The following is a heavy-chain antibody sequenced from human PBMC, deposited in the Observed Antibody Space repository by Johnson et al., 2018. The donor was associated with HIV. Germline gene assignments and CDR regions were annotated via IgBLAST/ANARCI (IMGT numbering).Heavy chain of an antibody. J-gene: IGHJ3*02. V-gene: IGHV3-23*04. CDR2: ISYSGSST. CDR3: ARDIFYTDTAFDI. CDR1: GFSFDSHA. Sequence: MLLVESGGGLVQPGGSLRLSCAASGFSFDSHAINWVRQAPGKGLQWVSAISYSGSSTYYADSVKGRFTISRDNSRSTVYLHMINLRAEDTALYYCARDIFYTDTAFDIWGQGTMVTVSS.